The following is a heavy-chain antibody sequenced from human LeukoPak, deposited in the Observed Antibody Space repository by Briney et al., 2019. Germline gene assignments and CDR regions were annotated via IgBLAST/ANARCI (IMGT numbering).Heavy chain of an antibody. Sequence: PSETLSLTCSVSSGSISSDYWSWIRQPPGKGLEWIGYIYYSGSTNYNPSLKSRVTISVDTSKTQFSLRLNSVTAADTAVYYCARGDNYYHYYMDVWGKGTTVTVSS. CDR3: ARGDNYYHYYMDV. CDR2: IYYSGST. CDR1: SGSISSDY. D-gene: IGHD3-9*01. V-gene: IGHV4-59*01. J-gene: IGHJ6*03.